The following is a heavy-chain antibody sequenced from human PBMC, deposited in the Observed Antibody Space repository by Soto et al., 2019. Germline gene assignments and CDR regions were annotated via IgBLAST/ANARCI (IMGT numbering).Heavy chain of an antibody. CDR3: ARDQEGDDILTGYSNWRGP. CDR2: IWYDGSNK. CDR1: GFTFSSYG. V-gene: IGHV3-33*01. J-gene: IGHJ5*02. D-gene: IGHD3-9*01. Sequence: GGSLRLSCAASGFTFSSYGMHWVRQAPGKGLEWVAVIWYDGSNKYYADSVKGRFTISRDNSKNTLYLQMNSLRAEDTAVYYCARDQEGDDILTGYSNWRGPWGQGTLVTVSS.